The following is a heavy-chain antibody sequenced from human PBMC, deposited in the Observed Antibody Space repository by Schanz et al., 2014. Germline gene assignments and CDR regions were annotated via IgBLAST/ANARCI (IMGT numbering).Heavy chain of an antibody. V-gene: IGHV4-59*02. CDR3: ARVNGRYYYGSGCFDY. CDR1: GGSVSSYY. CDR2: IYYTGTT. D-gene: IGHD3-10*01. Sequence: QVQLQESGPGLVKPSETLSLTCTVSGGSVSSYYWSWIRQPPGKGLEWIGYIYYTGTTHYNPSFESRITISVETSKNQFSLKMSSVTAADTAVYYCARVNGRYYYGSGCFDYWGQGTLVTVSS. J-gene: IGHJ4*02.